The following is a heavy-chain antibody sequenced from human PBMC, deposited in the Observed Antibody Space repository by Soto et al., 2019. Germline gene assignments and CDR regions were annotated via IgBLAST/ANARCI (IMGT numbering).Heavy chain of an antibody. V-gene: IGHV3-74*01. CDR3: ARDLSKDAI. CDR2: LSSDGGTT. Sequence: EVQLVESGGGFVQPGGSLRLSCAASGFTFSTYYMHWVRQAPGKGLLWVSRLSSDGGTTSYADSVKGRFTISRDNAKNTLYLQMNSLRAEDTAVYLCARDLSKDAIWGQGTMVTVSS. J-gene: IGHJ3*02. CDR1: GFTFSTYY.